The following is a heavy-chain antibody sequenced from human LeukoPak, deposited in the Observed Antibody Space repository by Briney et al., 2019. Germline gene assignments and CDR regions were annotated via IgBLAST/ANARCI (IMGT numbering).Heavy chain of an antibody. J-gene: IGHJ6*02. Sequence: GESLKISCKGSGYSFTSYWIGWVRQMPGKGLEWMGIIYPGDSDTRYSPSLQGQVTISADKSISTAYLQWSSLKASDTAMYYCAILGVVNAIPRVEDVWGQGTTVTVSS. V-gene: IGHV5-51*01. D-gene: IGHD2-21*01. CDR3: AILGVVNAIPRVEDV. CDR2: IYPGDSDT. CDR1: GYSFTSYW.